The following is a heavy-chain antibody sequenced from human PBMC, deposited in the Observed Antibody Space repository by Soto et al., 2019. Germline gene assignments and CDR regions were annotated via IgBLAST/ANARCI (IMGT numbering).Heavy chain of an antibody. CDR3: ARARYSSRWGTFDS. J-gene: IGHJ5*02. CDR2: IFPNVGTA. D-gene: IGHD6-19*01. CDR1: GGSFSTNE. V-gene: IGHV1-69*01. Sequence: QVHLVQSGAEVKRPGSSVKVSCKAFGGSFSTNEIDWVRQAPGQGLEWMGRIFPNVGTADYAQKFQGRLTIIAEESTSTVYMELSRLTSADAAVYFCARARYSSRWGTFDSWGQGTQVAVSS.